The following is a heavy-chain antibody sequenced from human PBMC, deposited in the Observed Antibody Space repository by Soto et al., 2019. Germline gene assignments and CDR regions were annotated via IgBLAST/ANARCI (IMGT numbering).Heavy chain of an antibody. J-gene: IGHJ4*02. V-gene: IGHV3-66*01. D-gene: IGHD6-13*01. CDR3: AKGIIAGVSAAGY. Sequence: PGGSLRLSCAASGFTVSSNYMTWVRQAPGKGLEWVSVIHSGGSTYYADSVKGRFTISRGNSKNTLYLQMNSLRAEDTAMYYCAKGIIAGVSAAGYWGQGTLVTVSS. CDR1: GFTVSSNY. CDR2: IHSGGST.